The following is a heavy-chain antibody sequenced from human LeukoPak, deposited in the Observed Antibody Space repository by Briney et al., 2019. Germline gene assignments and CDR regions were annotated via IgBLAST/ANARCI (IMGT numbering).Heavy chain of an antibody. Sequence: SETLSLTCAVYGGSFSGYYWSWIRQPPGKGLEWIGEINHSGSTNYNPSLKSRVTISVDTSKNQFSLKLSSVTAADTAVYYCARGWYVTGAIDYWGQGTLVTVSS. CDR2: INHSGST. V-gene: IGHV4-34*01. J-gene: IGHJ4*02. CDR3: ARGWYVTGAIDY. D-gene: IGHD6-13*01. CDR1: GGSFSGYY.